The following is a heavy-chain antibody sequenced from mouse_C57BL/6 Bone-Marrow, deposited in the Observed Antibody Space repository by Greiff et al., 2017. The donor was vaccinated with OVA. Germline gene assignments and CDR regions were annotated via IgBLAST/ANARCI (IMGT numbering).Heavy chain of an antibody. V-gene: IGHV1-54*01. D-gene: IGHD2-5*01. CDR1: GYAFTNYL. CDR3: ARDYSNYVWYFGV. CDR2: INPGSGGT. Sequence: QVQLQQSGAELVRPGTSVKVSCKASGYAFTNYLIEWVKQRPGQGLEWIGVINPGSGGTNYNEKFKGKATLTADKSSSTAYMQLSSLTSEDSAVYFCARDYSNYVWYFGVWGTGTTVTVSS. J-gene: IGHJ1*03.